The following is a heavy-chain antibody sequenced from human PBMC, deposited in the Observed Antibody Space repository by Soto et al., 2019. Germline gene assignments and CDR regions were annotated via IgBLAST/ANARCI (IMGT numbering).Heavy chain of an antibody. CDR2: IYYSGNT. CDR3: AREGGRYCTGGSCQVDY. Sequence: SETLSLTCTVSGGSISSSSYYWGWIRQPPGKGLEWIGSIYYSGNTYYTPSLKSRVTISVDASKNQFSLKLSSVTAADTAVYYCAREGGRYCTGGSCQVDYWGQGTLVTVSS. J-gene: IGHJ4*02. D-gene: IGHD2-15*01. CDR1: GGSISSSSYY. V-gene: IGHV4-39*02.